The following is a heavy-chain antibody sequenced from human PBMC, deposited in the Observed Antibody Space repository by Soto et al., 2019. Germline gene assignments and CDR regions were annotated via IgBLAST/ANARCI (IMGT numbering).Heavy chain of an antibody. J-gene: IGHJ6*02. D-gene: IGHD2-15*01. CDR2: MNPNSGNT. V-gene: IGHV1-8*01. CDR1: GYTFTSYD. Sequence: RASVKVSCKASGYTFTSYDINWVRQATGQGLEWMGWMNPNSGNTGYAQKFQGRVTMTRNTSISTAYMELSSLRSEDTAVYYCARSGAIAARMDVWGQGTTVTVSS. CDR3: ARSGAIAARMDV.